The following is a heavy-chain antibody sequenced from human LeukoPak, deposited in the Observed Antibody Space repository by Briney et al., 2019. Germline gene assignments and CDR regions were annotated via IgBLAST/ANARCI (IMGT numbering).Heavy chain of an antibody. CDR2: ISSSGSTI. CDR3: AGEGVATIDYYYMDV. Sequence: GGSLRLSCAASGFTFSSYEMNWVRQAPGKGLEWVSYISSSGSTIYYADSVKGRFTISRDNAKNSLYLQMNSLRAEDTAVYYCAGEGVATIDYYYMDVWGKGTTVTISS. D-gene: IGHD5-12*01. J-gene: IGHJ6*03. CDR1: GFTFSSYE. V-gene: IGHV3-48*03.